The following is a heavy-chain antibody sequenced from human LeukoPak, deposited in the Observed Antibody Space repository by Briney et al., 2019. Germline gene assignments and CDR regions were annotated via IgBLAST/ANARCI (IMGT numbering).Heavy chain of an antibody. D-gene: IGHD3-3*01. CDR1: GYTFTSYG. V-gene: IGHV1-18*01. Sequence: GASVKVSCKASGYTFTSYGISWVRQAPGQGLEWMGWISAYNGNTNYAQKLQGRVTMTTDTSTSTAYMELRSLRSDDTAVYYCARWPPYYDFWSGTGGSFIGHYGMDVWGQGTTVTVSS. CDR3: ARWPPYYDFWSGTGGSFIGHYGMDV. J-gene: IGHJ6*02. CDR2: ISAYNGNT.